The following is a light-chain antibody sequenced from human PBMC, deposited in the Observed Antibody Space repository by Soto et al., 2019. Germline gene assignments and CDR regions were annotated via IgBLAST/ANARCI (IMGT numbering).Light chain of an antibody. V-gene: IGKV3-20*01. J-gene: IGKJ2*01. CDR2: GPS. CDR1: QSVSRSY. CDR3: QLYGSSPKYT. Sequence: EIVLTQSPGTLSLSPGERATLSCRASQSVSRSYLAWYQQKPGRAPRLLVFGPSSRATGIPDRFSGGGSGTDFTLTINSLEPEDFAVYYCQLYGSSPKYTFGQGTKVEI.